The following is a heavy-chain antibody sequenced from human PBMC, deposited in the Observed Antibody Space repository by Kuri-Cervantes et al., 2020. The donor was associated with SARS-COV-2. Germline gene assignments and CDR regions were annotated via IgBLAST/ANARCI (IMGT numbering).Heavy chain of an antibody. V-gene: IGHV3-30*03. J-gene: IGHJ6*02. D-gene: IGHD6-6*01. CDR2: ISYNGRNR. Sequence: LSLTCAASGFTFSSYSMNWVRQASGKGLEWVAIISYNGRNRYFADSVKGRLTVPRDNSKNTVYLQMNNLRAEDTAVYYCARDAGEHLVQFFMDVWGQGTTVTVSS. CDR1: GFTFSSYS. CDR3: ARDAGEHLVQFFMDV.